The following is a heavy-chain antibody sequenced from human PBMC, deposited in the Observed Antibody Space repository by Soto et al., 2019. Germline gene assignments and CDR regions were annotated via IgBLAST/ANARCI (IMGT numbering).Heavy chain of an antibody. J-gene: IGHJ6*02. Sequence: SVKVSCKASGGTSSNYGVSWVRQAPGQGLEWMGGILPVFGTTTYARNFQGRITITADKSTSTAYMELNSLRSDDTATYYCARDQDEVVGTDYHYYGMDVWDQGARVTVSS. CDR1: GGTSSNYG. D-gene: IGHD1-26*01. V-gene: IGHV1-69*06. CDR3: ARDQDEVVGTDYHYYGMDV. CDR2: ILPVFGTT.